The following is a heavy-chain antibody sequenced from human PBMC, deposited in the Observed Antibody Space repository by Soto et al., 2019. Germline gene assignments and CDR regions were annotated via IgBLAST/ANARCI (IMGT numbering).Heavy chain of an antibody. Sequence: SETLSLTCTVSGGSISSYYWSWIRQPPGKGLEWIGYIYYSGSTNYNPSLKSRVTISVDTSKNQFSLKLSSVTAADTAVYYCAREPPANYFDYWGQGTLVTVSS. CDR1: GGSISSYY. J-gene: IGHJ4*02. CDR3: AREPPANYFDY. V-gene: IGHV4-59*01. CDR2: IYYSGST.